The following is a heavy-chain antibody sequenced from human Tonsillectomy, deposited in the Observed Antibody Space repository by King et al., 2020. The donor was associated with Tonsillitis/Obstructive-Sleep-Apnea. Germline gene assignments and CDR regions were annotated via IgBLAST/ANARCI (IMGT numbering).Heavy chain of an antibody. CDR2: ISYDGSNK. V-gene: IGHV3-30*18. CDR3: AKEQLYYFDY. D-gene: IGHD2-15*01. CDR1: GFTFSSYG. J-gene: IGHJ4*02. Sequence: VQLVESGGGVVQPGRSLRLSCAASGFTFSSYGMHWVRQAPGKGLEWVAVISYDGSNKYYADSVKGRFTIPRDNSKNTLYLQMNSLRAEDTAVYYCAKEQLYYFDYWGQGTLVTVSS.